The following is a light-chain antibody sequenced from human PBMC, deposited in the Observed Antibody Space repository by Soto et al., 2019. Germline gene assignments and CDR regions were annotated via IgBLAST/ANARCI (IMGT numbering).Light chain of an antibody. J-gene: IGKJ5*01. V-gene: IGKV3-15*01. CDR1: QSVSSSY. Sequence: HAPGTLCLSPGEIATLSFRASQSVSSSYLAWYQQKPGQAPRLLIYGASTRATGIPARFSGSGSGTDFTLTISSLQSEDFAVYYCQQYNNWPMTFGQGTRLEIK. CDR3: QQYNNWPMT. CDR2: GAS.